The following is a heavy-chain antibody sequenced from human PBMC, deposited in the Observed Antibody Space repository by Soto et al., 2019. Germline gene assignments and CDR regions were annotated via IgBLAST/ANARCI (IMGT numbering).Heavy chain of an antibody. V-gene: IGHV3-30-3*01. D-gene: IGHD5-18*01. CDR1: GFTFSSYA. Sequence: QVQLVESGGGVVQPGRSLRLSCAASGFTFSSYAMHWVRQAPGKGLEWVAVISYDGSNKYYADSVKGRFTISRDNSKNTLYLQMNSLRAEDTAVYYCARDGHTYGLIYNWFDPWGQGTLVTVSS. J-gene: IGHJ5*02. CDR3: ARDGHTYGLIYNWFDP. CDR2: ISYDGSNK.